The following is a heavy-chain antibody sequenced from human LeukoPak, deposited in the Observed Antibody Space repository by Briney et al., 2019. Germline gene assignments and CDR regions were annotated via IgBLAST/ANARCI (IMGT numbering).Heavy chain of an antibody. CDR1: GYSFTSYW. CDR2: IYPGDSDT. D-gene: IGHD3-16*02. CDR3: ARLVSYRAWPLDY. J-gene: IGHJ4*02. V-gene: IGHV5-51*01. Sequence: PGGSLKVPCKGSGYSFTSYWIGWVRQMPGKGLEWMGIIYPGDSDTRYSPSFQGQVTISADKSISTAYLQWSGLKASDTATFYCARLVSYRAWPLDYWGQGTLVTVSS.